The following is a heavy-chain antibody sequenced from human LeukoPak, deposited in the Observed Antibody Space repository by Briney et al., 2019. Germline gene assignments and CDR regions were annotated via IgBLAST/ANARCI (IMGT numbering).Heavy chain of an antibody. CDR1: GGSISTNNW. V-gene: IGHV4-4*02. D-gene: IGHD6-6*01. J-gene: IGHJ5*02. CDR2: IYHSGST. Sequence: SGTLSLTCAVSGGSISTNNWWTWVRQPPGKGLEWIGEIYHSGSTNHNPSLKSRVTMSVDKSKNRFSLNLSSVTAADTAVYYCARGDSSSSGNWFDPWGQGTLVIVSS. CDR3: ARGDSSSSGNWFDP.